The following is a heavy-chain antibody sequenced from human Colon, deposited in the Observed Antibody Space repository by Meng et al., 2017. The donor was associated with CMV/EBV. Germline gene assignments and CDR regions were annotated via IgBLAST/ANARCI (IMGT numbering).Heavy chain of an antibody. Sequence: GESLKISCAASGFPFKFYTMAWIRQAPGKGLEWISSINDRSTTISYADSVRGRFTISRDNARNTLYLQMDSVRVEDTAVYYCARDVGSSTSMDYWGQGTLVTVSS. CDR1: GFPFKFYT. D-gene: IGHD6-6*01. CDR2: INDRSTTI. CDR3: ARDVGSSTSMDY. V-gene: IGHV3-21*01. J-gene: IGHJ4*02.